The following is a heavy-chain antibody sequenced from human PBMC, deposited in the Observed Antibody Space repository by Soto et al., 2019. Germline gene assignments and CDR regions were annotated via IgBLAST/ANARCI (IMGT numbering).Heavy chain of an antibody. CDR1: GDSVGSDGYY. CDR3: ARRGDYYGSGGPHWIDP. Sequence: NPSETLSLTCTVSGDSVGSDGYYWTWIRQHPGKGLEWIGDIYYSGSTSYHPSLKGRVTISVDTSENQLSLELSSVTAADTAVYYCARRGDYYGSGGPHWIDPWGQGTLVTVSS. V-gene: IGHV4-31*02. J-gene: IGHJ5*02. D-gene: IGHD3-10*01. CDR2: IYYSGST.